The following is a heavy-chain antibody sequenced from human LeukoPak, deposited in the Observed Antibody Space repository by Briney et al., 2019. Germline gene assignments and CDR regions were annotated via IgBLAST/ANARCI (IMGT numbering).Heavy chain of an antibody. V-gene: IGHV4-59*08. D-gene: IGHD3-9*01. J-gene: IGHJ5*02. CDR2: IYYSGST. Sequence: SETLSLTCTVSGGSISSYYWSWIRQPPGKGLEWIGYIYYSGSTNYNPSLKSRVTISVDTSKNQFSLKLGSVTAADTAVYYCALQHYDILTGYWFDPWGQGTLVTVSS. CDR1: GGSISSYY. CDR3: ALQHYDILTGYWFDP.